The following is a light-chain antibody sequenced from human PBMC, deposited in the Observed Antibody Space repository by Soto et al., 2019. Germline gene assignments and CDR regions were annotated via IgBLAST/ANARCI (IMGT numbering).Light chain of an antibody. CDR1: SSDVGYYNY. V-gene: IGLV2-14*01. Sequence: QSALTQPASVSGSRGQSITISCTGTSSDVGYYNYVSWYRQHPGKAPRLMIYEVNNRPSGVSNRFSGSKSGNTASLTISGLQAEDEADYYCSSSTSSSTLLYVFGTGTKVTVL. CDR2: EVN. J-gene: IGLJ1*01. CDR3: SSSTSSSTLLYV.